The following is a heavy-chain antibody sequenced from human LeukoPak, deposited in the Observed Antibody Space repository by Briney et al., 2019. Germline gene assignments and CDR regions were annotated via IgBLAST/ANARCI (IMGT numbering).Heavy chain of an antibody. CDR3: ARVVRRDSRVGDGYKNRWFDP. V-gene: IGHV4-39*07. Sequence: SETLSLTCTVSGGSMSSGSSYWGWIRQPPGKGLEWIGTIYYSGSTYYNPSLKSRVTISADTSKNQFSLKLSSVTAADTAVYYCARVVRRDSRVGDGYKNRWFDPWGQGTLVTVSS. CDR2: IYYSGST. CDR1: GGSMSSGSSY. D-gene: IGHD5-24*01. J-gene: IGHJ5*02.